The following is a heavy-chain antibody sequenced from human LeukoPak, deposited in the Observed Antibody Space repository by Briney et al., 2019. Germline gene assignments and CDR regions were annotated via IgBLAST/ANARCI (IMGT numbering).Heavy chain of an antibody. Sequence: PGGSLRLSCAASGFTFSSYSMNWVRQAPGKGLEWVSSISSSSSYIYYADSVKGRFTISRDNAKNSLYLQMNSLRAEDTAVYYCARDHRVGATRDYYYYYYRDVWGKGTTVTVSS. J-gene: IGHJ6*03. CDR2: ISSSSSYI. V-gene: IGHV3-21*01. CDR3: ARDHRVGATRDYYYYYYRDV. CDR1: GFTFSSYS. D-gene: IGHD1-26*01.